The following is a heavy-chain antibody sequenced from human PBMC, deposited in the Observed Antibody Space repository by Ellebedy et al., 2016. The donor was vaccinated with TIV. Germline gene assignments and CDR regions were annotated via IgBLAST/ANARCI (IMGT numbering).Heavy chain of an antibody. CDR3: ARDIGSGWNIFDY. CDR2: IKQDGSEK. Sequence: GGSLRLXXAASGFTFSNYWMSWVRQAPGKGLEWVANIKQDGSEKHYVDSVKGRFTISRDNAKSSLYLQMNSLRVEDTALYYCARDIGSGWNIFDYWGQGTLVTVSS. J-gene: IGHJ4*02. CDR1: GFTFSNYW. D-gene: IGHD6-19*01. V-gene: IGHV3-7*01.